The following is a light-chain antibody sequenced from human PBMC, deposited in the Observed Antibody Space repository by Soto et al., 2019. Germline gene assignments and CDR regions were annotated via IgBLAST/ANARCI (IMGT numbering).Light chain of an antibody. CDR3: QQRSTWPLFT. V-gene: IGKV3-11*01. CDR1: QTVSRY. CDR2: YAS. J-gene: IGKJ4*01. Sequence: VLTQSPATLFLSPGERATLSSSASQTVSRYLAWYQQKPGQAPRLLIYYASNRATGIPARFSGSGSGTDYTLTISSLEPEDFAVYYCQQRSTWPLFTFGGGTKVEI.